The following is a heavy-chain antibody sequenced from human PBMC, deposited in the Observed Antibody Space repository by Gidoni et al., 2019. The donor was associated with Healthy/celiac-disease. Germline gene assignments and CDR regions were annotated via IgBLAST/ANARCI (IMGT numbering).Heavy chain of an antibody. CDR3: ARDQDYYGDYVRQPYYYYGMDV. J-gene: IGHJ6*02. V-gene: IGHV7-4-1*02. CDR2: INTNTGNP. D-gene: IGHD4-17*01. Sequence: QVQLVQSGSELKKPGASVKVSCKASGYTFTSYAMNWVRQAPGQGLEWMGWINTNTGNPTYAQGFTGRFVFSLDTSVSTAYLQISSLKAEDTAVYYCARDQDYYGDYVRQPYYYYGMDVWGQGTTVTVSS. CDR1: GYTFTSYA.